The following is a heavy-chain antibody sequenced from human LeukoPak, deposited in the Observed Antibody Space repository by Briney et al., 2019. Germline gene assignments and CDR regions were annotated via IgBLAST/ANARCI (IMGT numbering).Heavy chain of an antibody. CDR2: IYPGDSDT. J-gene: IGHJ3*02. CDR3: ARRSSSWYGAFDI. CDR1: GYSFTSYW. D-gene: IGHD6-13*01. V-gene: IGHV5-51*01. Sequence: GESLKISCKGSGYSFTSYWIGWVRQMPGKGLEWMGIIYPGDSDTGYSPSFQGQVTISADKSISTAYLQWSSLKASDTAMYYCARRSSSWYGAFDIWGQGTMVTVSS.